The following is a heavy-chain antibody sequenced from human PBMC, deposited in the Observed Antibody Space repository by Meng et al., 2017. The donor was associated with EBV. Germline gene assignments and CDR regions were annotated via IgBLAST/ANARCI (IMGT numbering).Heavy chain of an antibody. CDR1: GYTFTSYD. CDR2: MSPNSGNT. CDR3: ARCLICSSWYSCWFDT. V-gene: IGHV1-8*01. D-gene: IGHD6-13*01. J-gene: IGHJ5*02. Sequence: QVQLVQSGAEVKQPGASVKVSCKASGYTFTSYDINWVRQATGQGLEWMGWMSPNSGNTGYAQKFQGRVTMTRNTSISTAYMELSSLRSEDTAVYYCARCLICSSWYSCWFDTWGQGTLVTVSS.